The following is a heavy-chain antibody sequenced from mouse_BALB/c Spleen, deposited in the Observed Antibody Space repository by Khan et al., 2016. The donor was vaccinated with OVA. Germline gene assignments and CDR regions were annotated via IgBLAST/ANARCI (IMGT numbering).Heavy chain of an antibody. CDR2: ISSGGNT. Sequence: EVELVESGGGLVKPGGSLKLSCAASGFTFSNYDMSWVRQTPEKRLEWVASISSGGNTYYPDSVKGRFTISRDNARKILYLHMSSLRSEDTAVYYCARGPYYGSSPCYFDYWGQGTTLTVSS. D-gene: IGHD1-1*01. V-gene: IGHV5-6-5*01. CDR3: ARGPYYGSSPCYFDY. J-gene: IGHJ2*01. CDR1: GFTFSNYD.